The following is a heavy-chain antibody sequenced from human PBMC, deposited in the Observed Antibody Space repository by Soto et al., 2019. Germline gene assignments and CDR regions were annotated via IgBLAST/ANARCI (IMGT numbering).Heavy chain of an antibody. CDR1: GGTFSSYA. D-gene: IGHD6-13*01. Sequence: QVQLVQSGAEVKKPGSSVKVSCKASGGTFSSYAISWVRQAPGQGLEWMGGIIPIFGTANYAQKFQGRVTITADESTSTADRELSSLRSEDTAVYYCARNDVQGSSWAPCGMDDWGQGTTVTVSS. CDR3: ARNDVQGSSWAPCGMDD. J-gene: IGHJ6*02. CDR2: IIPIFGTA. V-gene: IGHV1-69*12.